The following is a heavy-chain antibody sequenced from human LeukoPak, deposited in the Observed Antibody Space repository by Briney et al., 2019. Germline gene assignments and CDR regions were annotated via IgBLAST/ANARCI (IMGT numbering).Heavy chain of an antibody. D-gene: IGHD5-18*01. V-gene: IGHV3-74*01. Sequence: PGGSLRLSCAASGFTFSSYWMHWVRHAPGKGLVWVSRINSDGSSTSYADSVKGRFTIPRDNAKNTLYLQMNSLRAEDTAVYYCARDDRYSAFDYWGQGTLVTVSP. CDR3: ARDDRYSAFDY. J-gene: IGHJ4*02. CDR2: INSDGSST. CDR1: GFTFSSYW.